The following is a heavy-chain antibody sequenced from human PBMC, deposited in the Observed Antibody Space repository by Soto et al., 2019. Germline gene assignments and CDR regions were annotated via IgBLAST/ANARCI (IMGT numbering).Heavy chain of an antibody. J-gene: IGHJ4*02. Sequence: VLLVESGGGLVQPGGSLKLSCAASGFVFKDSSIHWVRQASGKGLEWVGRIRDRAYSYATAYAASVKGRFTISRDDSSNTAYLQMNSLQTEDTAIYYCTRLISAAQDYWGKGTLVTVSS. CDR3: TRLISAAQDY. V-gene: IGHV3-73*01. CDR1: GFVFKDSS. CDR2: IRDRAYSYAT. D-gene: IGHD3-10*01.